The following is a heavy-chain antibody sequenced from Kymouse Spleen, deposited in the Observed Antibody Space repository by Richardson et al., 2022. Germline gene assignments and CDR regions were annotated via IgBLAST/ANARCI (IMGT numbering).Heavy chain of an antibody. D-gene: IGHD2-21*02. CDR1: GFTFSSYG. V-gene: IGHV3-30*18. J-gene: IGHJ6*02. Sequence: QVQLVESGGGVVQPGRSLRLSCAASGFTFSSYGMHWVRQAPGKGLEWVAVISYDGSNKYYADSVKGRFTISRDNSKNTLYLQMNSLRAEDTAVYYCAKAIAYCGGDCYSNYYYYYGMDVWGQGTTVTVSS. CDR3: AKAIAYCGGDCYSNYYYYYGMDV. CDR2: ISYDGSNK.